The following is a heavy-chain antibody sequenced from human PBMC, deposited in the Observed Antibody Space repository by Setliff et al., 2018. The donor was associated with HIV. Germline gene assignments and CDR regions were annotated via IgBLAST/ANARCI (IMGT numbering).Heavy chain of an antibody. Sequence: TLSLTCTVSGGSISNYYWSWIRQPPGKGLEWIGYIYTSGSTDYNPSLKSRVTISVDTSKNQFSLKLSSVTAADPAVYYCARGGVLRYFDWAYWGQGTLVTVSS. J-gene: IGHJ4*02. D-gene: IGHD3-9*01. CDR1: GGSISNYY. CDR3: ARGGVLRYFDWAY. V-gene: IGHV4-4*08. CDR2: IYTSGST.